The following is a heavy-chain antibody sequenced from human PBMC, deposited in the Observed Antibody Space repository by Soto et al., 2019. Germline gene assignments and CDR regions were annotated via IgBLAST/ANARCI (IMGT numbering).Heavy chain of an antibody. CDR1: GGSFSTYY. D-gene: IGHD6-19*01. CDR3: ARGGSNGWQVAFDI. Sequence: SETLSLTCVVSGGSFSTYYYSWIRQSPGKGLEWIGEINHNGNNNYSPSLKSRVTMSLDTSKNQFSLKLTSVTAADTAVYYCARGGSNGWQVAFDIWGQGTMVTVSS. J-gene: IGHJ3*02. V-gene: IGHV4-34*01. CDR2: INHNGNN.